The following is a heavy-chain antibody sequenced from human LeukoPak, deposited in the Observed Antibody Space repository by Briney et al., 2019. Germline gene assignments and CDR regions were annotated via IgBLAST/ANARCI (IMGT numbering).Heavy chain of an antibody. CDR1: GFTFSNYW. J-gene: IGHJ5*01. Sequence: HPGGSLRLSCAASGFTFSNYWMHWVRQAPGKGLVWVSRVNSDGSSTGYADSVKGRFTISRDSAKNTLYLQMNSLRAEDTAVYYCARGSGDGYNWQFDSWGQGTLVTVSS. V-gene: IGHV3-74*01. CDR2: VNSDGSST. CDR3: ARGSGDGYNWQFDS. D-gene: IGHD5-24*01.